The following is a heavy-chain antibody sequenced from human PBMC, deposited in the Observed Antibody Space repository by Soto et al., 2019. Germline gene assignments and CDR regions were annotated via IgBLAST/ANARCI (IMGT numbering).Heavy chain of an antibody. D-gene: IGHD3-3*01. V-gene: IGHV3-30*18. Sequence: QVQLVESGGGVVQPGRSLRLSCAASGFTFSSYGMHWVRQAPGKGLEWVAVISYDGSNKYYADSVKGRFTISRDNSKNTLYLQMNSRRAEDTAVYYCAKDYYDFWSGYYYYGMDVWGQGTTVSVSS. J-gene: IGHJ6*02. CDR3: AKDYYDFWSGYYYYGMDV. CDR1: GFTFSSYG. CDR2: ISYDGSNK.